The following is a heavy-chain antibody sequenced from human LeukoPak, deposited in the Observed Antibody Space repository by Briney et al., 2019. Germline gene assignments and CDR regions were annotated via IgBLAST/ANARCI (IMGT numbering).Heavy chain of an antibody. CDR3: ARDVAGDAVDY. CDR1: GGSVSSGSYY. CDR2: IYYSGST. V-gene: IGHV4-61*01. J-gene: IGHJ4*02. Sequence: SETLSLTCTVPGGSVSSGSYYWSWIRQPPGEGLEWIGYIYYSGSTNYNPSLKSRVTISVDTSKNQFSLKLSSVTAADTAVYYCARDVAGDAVDYWGQGTLVTVSS. D-gene: IGHD4-17*01.